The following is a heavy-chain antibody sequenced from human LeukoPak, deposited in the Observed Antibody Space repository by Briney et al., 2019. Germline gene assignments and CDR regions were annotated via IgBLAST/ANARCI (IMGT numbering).Heavy chain of an antibody. J-gene: IGHJ5*02. V-gene: IGHV1-18*01. CDR3: ARDRSVGSSWYRNNWFDP. Sequence: GASVKVSCKASGYTFTSYGISWVRQAPGQGLEGMGWICAYNGNTNYAQKVQGRVTMTTDTSTSTAYMELRSLRSDDTAVYYCARDRSVGSSWYRNNWFDPWGQGTLVTVSS. D-gene: IGHD6-13*01. CDR1: GYTFTSYG. CDR2: ICAYNGNT.